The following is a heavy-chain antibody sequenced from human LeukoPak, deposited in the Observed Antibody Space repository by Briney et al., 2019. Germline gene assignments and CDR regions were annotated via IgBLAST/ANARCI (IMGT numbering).Heavy chain of an antibody. Sequence: PSEALSLTCSVSGGSISSYYWSWIRQPAGKQPEWIGRMYTSGSTYYNPSLKSRVTMSADTSKNQFSLKLTSVTAADTSVYYCAREGGPGGDYGSIDSWGQGTLVTVSS. CDR1: GGSISSYY. CDR3: AREGGPGGDYGSIDS. CDR2: MYTSGST. D-gene: IGHD4-17*01. V-gene: IGHV4-4*07. J-gene: IGHJ4*02.